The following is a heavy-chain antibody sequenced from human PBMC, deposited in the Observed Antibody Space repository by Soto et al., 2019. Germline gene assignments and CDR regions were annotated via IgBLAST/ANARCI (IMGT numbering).Heavy chain of an antibody. Sequence: GASVKVSCKASGYTFTSYYMHWVRQAPGQGLEWMGIINPSGGSTSYAQKFQGRVTMTRDTSTSTVYMELSSLRSEDTAVYYCAREGMGVVAATVGLFDFRGQAIMVTVSS. CDR1: GYTFTSYY. CDR2: INPSGGST. V-gene: IGHV1-46*03. D-gene: IGHD2-15*01. CDR3: AREGMGVVAATVGLFDF. J-gene: IGHJ3*01.